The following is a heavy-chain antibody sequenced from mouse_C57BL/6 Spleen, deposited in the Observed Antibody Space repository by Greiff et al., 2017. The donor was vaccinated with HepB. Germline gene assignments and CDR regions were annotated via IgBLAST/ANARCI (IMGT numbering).Heavy chain of an antibody. CDR1: GYTFTSYW. V-gene: IGHV1-64*01. D-gene: IGHD2-4*01. CDR2: IHPNSGST. CDR3: AREHYDYDDYAMDY. Sequence: QVHVKQPGAELVKPGASVKLSCKASGYTFTSYWMHWVKQRPGQGLEWIGMIHPNSGSTNYNEKFKSKATLTVDKSSSTAYMQLSSLTSEDSAVYYCAREHYDYDDYAMDYWGQGTSVTVSS. J-gene: IGHJ4*01.